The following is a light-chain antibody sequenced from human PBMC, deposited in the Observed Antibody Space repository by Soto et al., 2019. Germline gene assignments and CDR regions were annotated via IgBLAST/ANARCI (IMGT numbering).Light chain of an antibody. J-gene: IGKJ4*01. V-gene: IGKV1-9*01. CDR3: QQLNSYPLT. Sequence: DIHLTQSPSFLSASVGDRVTITCRASQGISSYLAWYQQKPGKAPRLLIYAASTLQSGVPSRFSGSGSGTEFTLTISSLQPADFATYYCQQLNSYPLTFGGGTKVEIK. CDR2: AAS. CDR1: QGISSY.